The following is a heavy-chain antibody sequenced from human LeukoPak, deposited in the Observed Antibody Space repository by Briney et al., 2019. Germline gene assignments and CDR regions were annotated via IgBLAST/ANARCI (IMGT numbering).Heavy chain of an antibody. CDR1: GFTVSSNY. V-gene: IGHV3-53*01. Sequence: GGSLRLSCAASGFTVSSNYMSWVRQAPGKGLEWVSVIYSGGSTYYADSVKGRFTISRDNSKNTLYLQMNSLRAEDTAVYYCARVSRDLWYYFDYWGQGTLVTVSS. CDR2: IYSGGST. CDR3: ARVSRDLWYYFDY. D-gene: IGHD3-3*01. J-gene: IGHJ4*02.